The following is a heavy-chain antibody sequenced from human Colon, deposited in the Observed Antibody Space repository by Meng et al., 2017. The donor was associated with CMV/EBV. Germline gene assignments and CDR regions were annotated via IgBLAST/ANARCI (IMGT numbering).Heavy chain of an antibody. J-gene: IGHJ6*02. CDR1: GMTFSNAW. V-gene: IGHV3-15*01. CDR2: IKSKLDGGTT. Sequence: GESLKISCTASGMTFSNAWMSWVRQAPGKGLEWIGRIKSKLDGGTTDYAAPVKGRFSLSRDDSKNTLYLQMNSLKTEDTAVYYCAAITAAAVTLYGMDVWGLGTTVTV. CDR3: AAITAAAVTLYGMDV. D-gene: IGHD6-13*01.